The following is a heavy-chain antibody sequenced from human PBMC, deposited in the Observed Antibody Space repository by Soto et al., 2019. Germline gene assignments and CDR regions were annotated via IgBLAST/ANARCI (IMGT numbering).Heavy chain of an antibody. D-gene: IGHD2-15*01. CDR1: GDSVSSSSVA. J-gene: IGHJ6*02. CDR3: ARSEEDSDYYYSGLDV. Sequence: SRTLSPTGVISGDSVSSSSVAWDWVRKSPSRGREWLGRTYYRSRWYSDLAVSDRGRIVINADTSKNQFYLQLNSVTPEDTAVYFCARSEEDSDYYYSGLDVWGQGTTLTVS. CDR2: TYYRSRWYS. V-gene: IGHV6-1*01.